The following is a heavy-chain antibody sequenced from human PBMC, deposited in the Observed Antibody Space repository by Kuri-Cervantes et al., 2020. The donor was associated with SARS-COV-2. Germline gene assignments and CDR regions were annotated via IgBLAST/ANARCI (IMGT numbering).Heavy chain of an antibody. CDR2: INPSGGST. D-gene: IGHD6-13*01. CDR3: AVSSWYFSPDV. Sequence: ASVKVSCKASGYTFTSYDINWVRQATGQGLEWMGIINPSGGSTSYAQKFQGRVTMTRDTSTSTVYMELRSLRSDDTAVYYCAVSSWYFSPDVWGQGTTVTVSS. CDR1: GYTFTSYD. J-gene: IGHJ6*02. V-gene: IGHV1-46*01.